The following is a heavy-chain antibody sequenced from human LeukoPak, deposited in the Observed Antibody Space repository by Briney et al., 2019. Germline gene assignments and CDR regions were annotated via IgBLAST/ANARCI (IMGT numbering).Heavy chain of an antibody. J-gene: IGHJ4*02. D-gene: IGHD2-2*01. V-gene: IGHV4-34*01. CDR1: GGSFSGYY. CDR3: ARKDGQEGVVVVPAATLDY. Sequence: SETLSLTCAVYGGSFSGYYWSWIRQPPGKGLEWIGEINHSGSTNYNPSLKSRVTISVDTSKNQFSLKLSSVTAADTAVYYRARKDGQEGVVVVPAATLDYWGQGTLVTVSS. CDR2: INHSGST.